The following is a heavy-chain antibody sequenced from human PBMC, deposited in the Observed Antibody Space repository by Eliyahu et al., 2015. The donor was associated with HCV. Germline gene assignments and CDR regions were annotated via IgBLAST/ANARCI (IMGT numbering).Heavy chain of an antibody. CDR2: XCYSGSA. V-gene: IGHV4-39*07. D-gene: IGHD6-19*01. J-gene: IGHJ4*02. Sequence: QLXLQESGPGLVKPSETLSLTCSXSXGXVSSGXYCWAWXRQPPGLGLEWIGTXCYSGSAYYTXSLKSRVNLSTDTSKNQFSLNVSSVTAADTAIYYCARDLRDQWLWPYYFDSWGQGILVTVSS. CDR1: XGXVSSGXYC. CDR3: ARDLRDQWLWPYYFDS.